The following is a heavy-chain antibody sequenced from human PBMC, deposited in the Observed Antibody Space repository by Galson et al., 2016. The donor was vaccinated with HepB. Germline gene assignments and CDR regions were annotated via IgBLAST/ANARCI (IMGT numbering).Heavy chain of an antibody. CDR2: IYSGGGT. CDR3: GRGGASYASGY. V-gene: IGHV3-53*01. Sequence: SLRLSCAASGFSVSNNYMTWVRQAPGKGLEWVSLIYSGGGTSFADSVKGRFTISRDNSKNTLYLQMNSLRAEDTAVYYCGRGGASYASGYWGQGTRVTVSS. D-gene: IGHD3-10*01. CDR1: GFSVSNNY. J-gene: IGHJ4*02.